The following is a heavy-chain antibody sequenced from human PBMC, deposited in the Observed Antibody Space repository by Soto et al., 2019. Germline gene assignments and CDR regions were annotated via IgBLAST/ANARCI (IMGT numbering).Heavy chain of an antibody. D-gene: IGHD2-15*01. CDR2: ISAYNGNT. V-gene: IGHV1-18*01. J-gene: IGHJ5*02. CDR3: ARDRYCSGGSCYSAQGWFDP. Sequence: GASVKVSCKASGYTFTSYGISWVRQAPGQGLEWMGWISAYNGNTNYAQKLQGRVTMTTDTSTSTAYMELRSLRSDDTAVYYCARDRYCSGGSCYSAQGWFDPWGQGTLVTVSS. CDR1: GYTFTSYG.